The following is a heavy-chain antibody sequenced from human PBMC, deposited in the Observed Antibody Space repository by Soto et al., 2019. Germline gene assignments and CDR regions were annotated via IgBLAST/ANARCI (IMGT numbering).Heavy chain of an antibody. CDR3: ARVRSSGYHFDY. CDR2: IYYSGST. Sequence: PSETLSLTCTVSGGSISSGGYYWSWIRQHPGKGLEWIGYIYYSGSTYYNPSLKSRVTISVDTSKNQFSLKLSSVTAADTAVYYCARVRSSGYHFDYWGQGTPVTVSS. J-gene: IGHJ4*02. CDR1: GGSISSGGYY. V-gene: IGHV4-31*03. D-gene: IGHD3-22*01.